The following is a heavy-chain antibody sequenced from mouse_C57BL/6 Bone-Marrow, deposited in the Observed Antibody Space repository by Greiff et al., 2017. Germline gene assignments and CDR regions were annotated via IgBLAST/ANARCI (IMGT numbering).Heavy chain of an antibody. Sequence: VQLQQSGPELVKPGASVKISCKASGYTFTDYYMNWVKQSHGKSLEWIGDINPNNGGTSYNQKFKGKATLTVDKSSSTAYMELRSLTSEDSAVYYCALYYDYYYYAMDYWGQGTSVTVSS. V-gene: IGHV1-26*01. CDR1: GYTFTDYY. D-gene: IGHD2-4*01. J-gene: IGHJ4*01. CDR2: INPNNGGT. CDR3: ALYYDYYYYAMDY.